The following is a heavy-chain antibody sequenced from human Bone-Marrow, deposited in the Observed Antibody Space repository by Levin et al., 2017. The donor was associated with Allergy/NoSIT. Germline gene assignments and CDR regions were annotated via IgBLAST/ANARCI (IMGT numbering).Heavy chain of an antibody. CDR3: VRDGNYEVPDYYYGFDV. D-gene: IGHD3-3*01. J-gene: IGHJ6*02. Sequence: GGSLRLSCAASGFTVSSHYMTWVRQAPGKGLEWVAVSYRDSSKYYADSVRGRFTISRDNSKNTLSLQMDSLRAEDTAVYYCVRDGNYEVPDYYYGFDVWGQGTTVIVSS. CDR2: SYRDSSK. V-gene: IGHV3-66*01. CDR1: GFTVSSHY.